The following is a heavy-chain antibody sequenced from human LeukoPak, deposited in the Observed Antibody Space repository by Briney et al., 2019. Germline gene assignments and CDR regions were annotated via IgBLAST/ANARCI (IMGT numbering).Heavy chain of an antibody. CDR2: INTDGTVT. V-gene: IGHV3-74*01. J-gene: IGHJ4*02. D-gene: IGHD6-19*01. CDR3: ATKQWLAPPPDS. CDR1: GFTFSKHW. Sequence: GGSLRLSCASSGFTFSKHWLLWVRQAPGKGLESVSRINTDGTVTTYADSVKGRFTVSRDNADNTMFLQMNSVRDEDTAVYYCATKQWLAPPPDSWGQGTPVTVSS.